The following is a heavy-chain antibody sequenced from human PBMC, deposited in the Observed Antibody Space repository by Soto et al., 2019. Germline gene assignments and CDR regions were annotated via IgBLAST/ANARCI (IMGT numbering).Heavy chain of an antibody. CDR1: GFTFSNAW. J-gene: IGHJ5*02. CDR3: HTLRMT. CDR2: IKSNTDGGTT. D-gene: IGHD2-2*02. Sequence: EVPLVESGGGLVKPGGSLRLSCAASGFTFSNAWMSWVRQAPGKGLEWVGRIKSNTDGGTTDYAAPVKGRFTISRDDSKNTLYLQMNSLKTEDTAVYYCHTLRMTWGQGTLVTVSS. V-gene: IGHV3-15*01.